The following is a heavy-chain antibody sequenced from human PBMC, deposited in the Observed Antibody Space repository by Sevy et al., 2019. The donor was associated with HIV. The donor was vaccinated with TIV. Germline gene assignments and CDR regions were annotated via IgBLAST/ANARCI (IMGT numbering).Heavy chain of an antibody. CDR2: ISAYNGNT. V-gene: IGHV1-18*01. J-gene: IGHJ3*02. Sequence: ASVKVSCKASGYTFTSYGISWVRQAPGQGLEWMGWISAYNGNTNYAQKLQGRVTMTTDTSTGTAYMELRSLRSDDTAVYYCAREVTLLWFREFPDAFDIWGQGTMVTVSS. CDR3: AREVTLLWFREFPDAFDI. D-gene: IGHD3-10*01. CDR1: GYTFTSYG.